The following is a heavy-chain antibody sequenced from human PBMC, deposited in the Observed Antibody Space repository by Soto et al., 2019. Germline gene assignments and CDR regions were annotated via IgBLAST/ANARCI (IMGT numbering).Heavy chain of an antibody. CDR2: INAGNGNT. J-gene: IGHJ6*02. Sequence: ASVRVSCKASGYTFTSYAMHWVRQAPGQRLEWMGWINAGNGNTKYSQKFQGRVTITRDTSAGTAYMELSSLRSEDTAVYYCARGGMGASGAYYYGMDVWDQGATVTVS. V-gene: IGHV1-3*01. CDR1: GYTFTSYA. CDR3: ARGGMGASGAYYYGMDV. D-gene: IGHD2-8*01.